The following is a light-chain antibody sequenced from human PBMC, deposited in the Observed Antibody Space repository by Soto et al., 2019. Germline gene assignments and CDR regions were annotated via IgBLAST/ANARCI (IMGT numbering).Light chain of an antibody. V-gene: IGLV1-40*01. J-gene: IGLJ3*02. Sequence: QTVVTQPPSVSGAPGQRVTISCTGSSSNIGAGYDIHWYQQLPGTAPKLLISGTANRPSGVPDRFSGSKSGTSASLAITGLQAEDEADYYCQSYDSSLGAWVFGGGTKLTVL. CDR3: QSYDSSLGAWV. CDR1: SSNIGAGYD. CDR2: GTA.